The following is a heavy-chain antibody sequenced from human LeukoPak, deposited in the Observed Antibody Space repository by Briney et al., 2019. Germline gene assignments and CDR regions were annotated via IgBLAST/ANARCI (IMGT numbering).Heavy chain of an antibody. CDR2: ISYDGSNK. CDR1: GFTFSSYA. D-gene: IGHD7-27*01. J-gene: IGHJ4*02. Sequence: GRSLRLSCAASGFTFSSYAMHWVRQAPGKGLEWVAVISYDGSNKYYADSVKGRFTISRDNSKNTLYLQMNSLRAEDTAVYYCAKDVDVGTLDYWGQGTLVTVSS. CDR3: AKDVDVGTLDY. V-gene: IGHV3-30*04.